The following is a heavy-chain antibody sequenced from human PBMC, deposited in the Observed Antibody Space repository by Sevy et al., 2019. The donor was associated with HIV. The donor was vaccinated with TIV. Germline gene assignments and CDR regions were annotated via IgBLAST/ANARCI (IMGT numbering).Heavy chain of an antibody. D-gene: IGHD4-4*01. V-gene: IGHV3-23*01. Sequence: GGSLRLSCAASGFTFSSYAMSWVRQAPGKGLEWVSAISGSGGSTYYADSMKGRFTISRDNSKNTLYLQMNSLRAEDTAVYYCANSVTRYYYYYYGMDVWGQGTTVTVSS. CDR2: ISGSGGST. CDR1: GFTFSSYA. CDR3: ANSVTRYYYYYYGMDV. J-gene: IGHJ6*02.